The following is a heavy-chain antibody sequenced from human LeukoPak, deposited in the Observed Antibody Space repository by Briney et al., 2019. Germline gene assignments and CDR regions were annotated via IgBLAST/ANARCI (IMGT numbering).Heavy chain of an antibody. D-gene: IGHD5-12*01. CDR3: TGGRSDRGFYGFDV. CDR1: GFSFSDHY. J-gene: IGHJ6*02. CDR2: IRNKARSYTT. V-gene: IGHV3-72*01. Sequence: GGSLRLSCAASGFSFSDHYMDWVRQAPGQGLEWVGRIRNKARSYTTEYAASVTGRFTISRDDSKISLYLQMNSLTIEDTAVYYCTGGRSDRGFYGFDVWGQGTTVIVSS.